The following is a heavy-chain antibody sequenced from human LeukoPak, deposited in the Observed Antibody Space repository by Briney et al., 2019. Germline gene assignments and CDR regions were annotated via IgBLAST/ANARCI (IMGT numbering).Heavy chain of an antibody. D-gene: IGHD2-15*01. Sequence: GGSLRLSCAASGLTFSNAWMSWVRQAPGKGLEWVGHIKTKTDGGTTDYATPVKGRFTISRDDSKNTLYLQMNSLKTEDTAVYYCTTAGYCSGGRCYPDYWGQGTLVTVSS. CDR2: IKTKTDGGTT. CDR3: TTAGYCSGGRCYPDY. CDR1: GLTFSNAW. V-gene: IGHV3-15*01. J-gene: IGHJ4*02.